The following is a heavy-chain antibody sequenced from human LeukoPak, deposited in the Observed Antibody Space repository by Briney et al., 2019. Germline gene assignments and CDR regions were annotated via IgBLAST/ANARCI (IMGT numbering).Heavy chain of an antibody. V-gene: IGHV1-8*01. J-gene: IGHJ5*02. D-gene: IGHD3-10*01. CDR1: GYTFTSYD. CDR3: ARMDYGSGSYSNWFDP. Sequence: TSVKVSCKASGYTFTSYDINWVRQATGQGLEWMGWMNPNSGNTGYAQKFQGRVTMTRNTSINTAYMELSSLTSEDTAVYYCARMDYGSGSYSNWFDPWGQGTLVTVSS. CDR2: MNPNSGNT.